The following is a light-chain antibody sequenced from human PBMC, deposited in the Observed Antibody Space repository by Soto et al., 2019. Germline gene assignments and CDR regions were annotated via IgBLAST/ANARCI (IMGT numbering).Light chain of an antibody. Sequence: QLVLTQSPSASASLGAWVKLTCTLSSGHSRYAIAWHQQQPEKGPRYLMKVNSDGSHNKGDGIPDRFSGSSSGAERYLTISSLQSEDEADYYCQTWGTGIRVFGGGTKLTVL. J-gene: IGLJ3*02. V-gene: IGLV4-69*01. CDR3: QTWGTGIRV. CDR1: SGHSRYA. CDR2: VNSDGSH.